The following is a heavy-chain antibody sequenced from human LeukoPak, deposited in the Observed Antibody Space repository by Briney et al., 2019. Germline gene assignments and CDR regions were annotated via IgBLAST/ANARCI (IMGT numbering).Heavy chain of an antibody. Sequence: GGSLRLSCAASGFTFSGSAMHWVRQASGKGLEWVGRIRSKANSYATAYAASVKGRFTISRDDSKNTLYLQMNSLKTEDTAVYYCTTDLRGYDILTGYYYWDYWGQGTLVTVSS. V-gene: IGHV3-73*01. D-gene: IGHD3-9*01. CDR1: GFTFSGSA. CDR2: IRSKANSYAT. J-gene: IGHJ4*02. CDR3: TTDLRGYDILTGYYYWDY.